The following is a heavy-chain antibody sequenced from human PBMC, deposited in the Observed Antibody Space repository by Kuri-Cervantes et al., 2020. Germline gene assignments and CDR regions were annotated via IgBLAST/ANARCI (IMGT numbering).Heavy chain of an antibody. Sequence: LSLTCAASGFTFSSYAMHWVRQAPGKGLEWVAVISYDGSNEYYADSVKGRFTISRDNSKNTLYLQMNSLRAEDTAVYYCARPKYCSGGSCLLKPSPYYYYGMDVWGQGTTVTVSS. CDR3: ARPKYCSGGSCLLKPSPYYYYGMDV. V-gene: IGHV3-30-3*01. D-gene: IGHD2-15*01. CDR2: ISYDGSNE. CDR1: GFTFSSYA. J-gene: IGHJ6*02.